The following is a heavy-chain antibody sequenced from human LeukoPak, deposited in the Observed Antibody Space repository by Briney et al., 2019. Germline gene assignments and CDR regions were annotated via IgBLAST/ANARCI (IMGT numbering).Heavy chain of an antibody. CDR3: TTEGVLTGDGEMDY. CDR1: GFTFSNAW. V-gene: IGHV3-15*01. D-gene: IGHD7-27*01. J-gene: IGHJ4*02. Sequence: GGSLRLSCAASGFTFSNAWMSWVRQAPGKGLEWVGRIKSKTDGGTTDYAAPVKGGFTISRDDSKNTLYLQMNSLKTEDTAVYYCTTEGVLTGDGEMDYWGQGTLVTVSS. CDR2: IKSKTDGGTT.